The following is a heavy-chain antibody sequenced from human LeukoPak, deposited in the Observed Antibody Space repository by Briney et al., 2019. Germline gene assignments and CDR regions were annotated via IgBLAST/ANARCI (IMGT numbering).Heavy chain of an antibody. V-gene: IGHV1-2*02. CDR1: GYTFTGYY. J-gene: IGHJ4*02. D-gene: IGHD3-3*01. CDR2: TNPNSGGT. CDR3: ARGSDDFWSGYSPSY. Sequence: GASVKVSCKASGYTFTGYYMHWVRQAPGQGLEWMGWTNPNSGGTNYAQKFQGRVTMTRDTSISTAYMELSRLRSDDTAVYYCARGSDDFWSGYSPSYWGQGTLVTVSS.